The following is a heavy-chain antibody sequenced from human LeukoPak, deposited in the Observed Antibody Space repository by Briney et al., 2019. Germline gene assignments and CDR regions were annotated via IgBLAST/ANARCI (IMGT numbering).Heavy chain of an antibody. D-gene: IGHD1-1*01. CDR3: ARGGLWIYYFDY. CDR2: IDHSGST. CDR1: GYSISSDYY. V-gene: IGHV4-38-2*02. Sequence: SETLSLTCTVSGYSISSDYYWGWIRQPPGKGLEWIGSIDHSGSTYYNASLKSRVTISIATSKNHFSLKLNSVTAADTAVFYVARGGLWIYYFDYGGQGTLVTVSS. J-gene: IGHJ4*02.